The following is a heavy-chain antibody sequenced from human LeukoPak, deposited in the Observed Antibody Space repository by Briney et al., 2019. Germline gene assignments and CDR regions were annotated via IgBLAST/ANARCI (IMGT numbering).Heavy chain of an antibody. Sequence: GGSLRLSCAASGFTFSSYWMTWVRQAPGKGLEWVANIKQDGSEKYYVDSVKGRFTISRGNAKNSLYLQMNSLRAEDTAVYYCASYIAVAAPYWYFDLWGRGTLVTVSS. CDR1: GFTFSSYW. J-gene: IGHJ2*01. D-gene: IGHD6-19*01. CDR2: IKQDGSEK. V-gene: IGHV3-7*01. CDR3: ASYIAVAAPYWYFDL.